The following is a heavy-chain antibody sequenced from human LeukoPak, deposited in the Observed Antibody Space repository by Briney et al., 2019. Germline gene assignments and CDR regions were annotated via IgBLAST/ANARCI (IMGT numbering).Heavy chain of an antibody. CDR3: ARRLEYYDSSRRTGYGMDV. CDR2: ISSSSSYI. CDR1: GFTFSSYA. V-gene: IGHV3-21*01. Sequence: GGSLRLSCAASGFTFSSYAMSWVRQAPGKGLEWVSSISSSSSYIYYADSVKGRFTISRDNAKNSLYLQMNSLRAEDTAVYYCARRLEYYDSSRRTGYGMDVWGQGTTVTASS. J-gene: IGHJ6*02. D-gene: IGHD3-22*01.